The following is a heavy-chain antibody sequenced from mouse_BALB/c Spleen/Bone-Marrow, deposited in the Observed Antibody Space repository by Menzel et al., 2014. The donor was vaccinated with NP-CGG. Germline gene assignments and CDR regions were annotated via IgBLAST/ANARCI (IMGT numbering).Heavy chain of an antibody. Sequence: QVQLQQSGPELVKPGASVRISCKAAGYTFTSYYIHWVKQRPGQGLEWIGWIYPGNVNTKYNEKFKGKATLTADKSSSTAYIQLSSLTPEDSAVYFCAREANWNFDYWGQGTTLTVSS. J-gene: IGHJ2*01. CDR2: IYPGNVNT. V-gene: IGHV1S56*01. CDR1: GYTFTSYY. CDR3: AREANWNFDY. D-gene: IGHD4-1*01.